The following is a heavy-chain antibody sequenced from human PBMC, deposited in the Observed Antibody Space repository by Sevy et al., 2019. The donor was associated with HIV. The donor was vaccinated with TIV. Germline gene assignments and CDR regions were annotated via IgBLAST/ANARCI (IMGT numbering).Heavy chain of an antibody. CDR2: IYYSGST. V-gene: IGHV4-61*01. Sequence: SETLSLTCTVSGGSVSSGSYYWSWIRQPPGKGLAWIGYIYYSGSTNYNPSLQSRVTISVDTSKNQFSLKLSSVTAADTAVYYCARVVVAGSCSSTSCDNWFDPWGQGTLVTVSS. J-gene: IGHJ5*02. CDR3: ARVVVAGSCSSTSCDNWFDP. D-gene: IGHD2-2*01. CDR1: GGSVSSGSYY.